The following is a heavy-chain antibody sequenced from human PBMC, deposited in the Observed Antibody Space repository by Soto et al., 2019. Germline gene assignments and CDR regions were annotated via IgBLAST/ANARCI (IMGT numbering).Heavy chain of an antibody. CDR1: GFTFDDYA. V-gene: IGHV3-9*01. Sequence: EVQLVESGGGLVQPGRSLRLSCAASGFTFDDYAMHWVRQAPGKGLEWVSGISWNSGSIGYADSVKGRFTISRDNAKNSLHLQMNSLRAEDTALYYCAKDIGSGYGRGYFDLWGRGTLVTVSS. D-gene: IGHD5-12*01. CDR2: ISWNSGSI. J-gene: IGHJ2*01. CDR3: AKDIGSGYGRGYFDL.